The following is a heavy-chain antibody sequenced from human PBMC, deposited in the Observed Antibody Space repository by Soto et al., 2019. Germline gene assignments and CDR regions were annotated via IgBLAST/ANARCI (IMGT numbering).Heavy chain of an antibody. Sequence: QVQLVQSGAEVKKPGSSVKVSCKASGGTFSNYALSWVRQAPGQGLEWMGGIIPSFGTPNYAQKFQGRVTITADESTNTAYLVLSSLKSDDTAVYYCATAPPLGYCSGATCYSDYWGQGTLVTVSS. J-gene: IGHJ4*02. CDR1: GGTFSNYA. D-gene: IGHD2-15*01. CDR3: ATAPPLGYCSGATCYSDY. V-gene: IGHV1-69*01. CDR2: IIPSFGTP.